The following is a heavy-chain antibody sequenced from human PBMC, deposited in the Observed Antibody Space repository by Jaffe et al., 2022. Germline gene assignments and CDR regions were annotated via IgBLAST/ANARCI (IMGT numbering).Heavy chain of an antibody. CDR1: GFTVSSNY. CDR2: IYSGGST. V-gene: IGHV3-53*04. CDR3: ARDIRGSVGGGSDAFDI. D-gene: IGHD3-10*01. J-gene: IGHJ3*02. Sequence: EVQLVESGGGLVQPGGSLRLSCAASGFTVSSNYMSWVRQAPGKGLEWVSVIYSGGSTYYADSVKGRFTISRHNSKNTLYLQMNSLRAEDTAVYYCARDIRGSVGGGSDAFDIWGQGTMVTVSS.